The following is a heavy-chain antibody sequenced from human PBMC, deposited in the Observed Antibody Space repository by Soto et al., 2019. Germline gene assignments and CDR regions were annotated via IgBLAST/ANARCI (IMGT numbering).Heavy chain of an antibody. V-gene: IGHV4-4*02. Sequence: SETLSLTCAVSGGSISSSNWWSWVRQPPGKGLEWIGEIYHSGSTNYNPSLKSRVTISVDKSKNQFSLKLSSVTAADTAVYYCARDPIVVVVAPTRYYYYYGMDVWGRGTTVTVSS. D-gene: IGHD2-15*01. CDR2: IYHSGST. J-gene: IGHJ6*02. CDR3: ARDPIVVVVAPTRYYYYYGMDV. CDR1: GGSISSSNW.